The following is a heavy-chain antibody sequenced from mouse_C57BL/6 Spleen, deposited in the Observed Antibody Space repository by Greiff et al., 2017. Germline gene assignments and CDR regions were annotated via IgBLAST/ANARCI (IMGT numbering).Heavy chain of an antibody. D-gene: IGHD2-2*01. J-gene: IGHJ3*01. CDR2: ISCGSSTI. V-gene: IGHV5-17*01. CDR3: ARPAVYYGYDRFAY. Sequence: EVQLVESGGGLVKPGGSLKLSCAASGFTFSDYGMHWVRQAPEKGLEWVAYISCGSSTIYYADTVKGRFTISRDNAKNPLFLQRTSLRSEDTAMYYCARPAVYYGYDRFAYWGQGTLVTVSA. CDR1: GFTFSDYG.